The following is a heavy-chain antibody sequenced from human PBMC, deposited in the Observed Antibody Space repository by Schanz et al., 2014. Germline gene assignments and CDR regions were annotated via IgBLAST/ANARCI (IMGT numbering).Heavy chain of an antibody. D-gene: IGHD3-22*01. CDR1: GFSFDDYT. J-gene: IGHJ4*02. V-gene: IGHV3-43*01. CDR2: ISWHGDDT. CDR3: AKEDRTHSSDYVY. Sequence: EVQLVESGGVVAQPGGSLRLSCAASGFSFDDYTIHWVRQRLGKGLEWVGRISWHGDDTDYADSVRGRFTISRDDSKNTLYLQMNSLRPEDTAVYYCAKEDRTHSSDYVYWGQGTLVTVSS.